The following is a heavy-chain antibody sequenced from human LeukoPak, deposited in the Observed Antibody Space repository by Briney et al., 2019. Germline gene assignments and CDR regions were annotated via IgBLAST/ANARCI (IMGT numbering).Heavy chain of an antibody. J-gene: IGHJ6*02. D-gene: IGHD3-22*01. CDR1: GFTFSSYS. Sequence: GGSLRLSCAASGFTFSSYSMNWVRQAPGKGLEGVSSISSSSSYIYYADSVKGRFTISRDNAKNSLYLQMNSLRAEDTAVYYCARELRYDSSGYYPYYYGMDVWGQETTVTVSS. CDR3: ARELRYDSSGYYPYYYGMDV. CDR2: ISSSSSYI. V-gene: IGHV3-21*01.